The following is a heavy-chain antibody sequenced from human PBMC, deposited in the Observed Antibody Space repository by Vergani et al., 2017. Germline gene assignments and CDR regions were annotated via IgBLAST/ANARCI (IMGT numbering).Heavy chain of an antibody. V-gene: IGHV3-73*01. CDR2: IRSKANSYAT. D-gene: IGHD2-15*01. CDR1: GFTFSGSA. J-gene: IGHJ6*02. Sequence: EVQLVESGGGLVQPGGSLKLSCAASGFTFSGSAMHWVRQASGKGLEWVGRIRSKANSYATASAASVKGRFTISRDDSKNTAYLQMNSLKTEDTAVYYCTRHGSVVGYGMDVWGQGTTVTVSS. CDR3: TRHGSVVGYGMDV.